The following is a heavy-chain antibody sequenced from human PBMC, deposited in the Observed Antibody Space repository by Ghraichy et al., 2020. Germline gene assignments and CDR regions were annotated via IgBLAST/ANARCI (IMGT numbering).Heavy chain of an antibody. J-gene: IGHJ4*02. D-gene: IGHD3-10*01. Sequence: GGSLRLSCVASGFTFSSYAMSWVRQAPGKGLEWVSAISGSGGSTYYADSVKGRFTISRDNSKNTLYLQMNSLRAEDTAVYYCAKSSRLVSAWVGEYWGQGTLVTVSS. V-gene: IGHV3-23*01. CDR1: GFTFSSYA. CDR2: ISGSGGST. CDR3: AKSSRLVSAWVGEY.